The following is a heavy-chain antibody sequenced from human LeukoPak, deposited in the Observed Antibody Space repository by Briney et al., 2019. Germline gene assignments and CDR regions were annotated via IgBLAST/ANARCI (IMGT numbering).Heavy chain of an antibody. V-gene: IGHV3-7*01. CDR1: GFTFSSYW. Sequence: PGGSLRLSCAASGFTFSSYWMSWVCQAPGKGLEWVANIKQDGSEKYYVDSVKGRFTISRDNAKNSLYLQMNSLRAEDTAVYYCARRAGGYSHPYDYWGQGILVTVSS. CDR3: ARRAGGYSHPYDY. D-gene: IGHD4-23*01. CDR2: IKQDGSEK. J-gene: IGHJ4*02.